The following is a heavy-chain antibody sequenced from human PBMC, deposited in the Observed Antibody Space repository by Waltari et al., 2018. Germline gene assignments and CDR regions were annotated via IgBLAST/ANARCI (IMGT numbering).Heavy chain of an antibody. V-gene: IGHV1-3*01. CDR2: INAGNGNT. J-gene: IGHJ4*02. CDR3: ARAGGSGSHPLQFDY. D-gene: IGHD3-10*01. Sequence: QVQLVQSGAEVKKPGASVNVSCKASGYTFTSYAMHWVRQAPGQRLEWMGWINAGNGNTKYSQKFQGRVTITRDTSASTAYMELSSLRSEDTAVYYCARAGGSGSHPLQFDYWGQGTLVTVSS. CDR1: GYTFTSYA.